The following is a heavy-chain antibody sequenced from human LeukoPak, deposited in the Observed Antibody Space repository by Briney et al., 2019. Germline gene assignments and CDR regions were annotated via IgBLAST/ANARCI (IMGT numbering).Heavy chain of an antibody. CDR1: GGSFSGYY. J-gene: IGHJ4*02. D-gene: IGHD3-22*01. Sequence: SETLSLTCAVYGGSFSGYYWGWIRQSPGKGLEWVASIYHGGSTYYNPSLRGRVTISMDTSKNQISLTLTSVTAADTAVYYCAREKALMDHYDFSGYDWEYWGQGSLVIVSS. CDR3: AREKALMDHYDFSGYDWEY. V-gene: IGHV4-38-2*02. CDR2: IYHGGST.